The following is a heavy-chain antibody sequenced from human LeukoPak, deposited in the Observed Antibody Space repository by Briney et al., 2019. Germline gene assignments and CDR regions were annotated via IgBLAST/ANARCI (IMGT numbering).Heavy chain of an antibody. CDR3: EWHKVGVTEFDD. CDR1: GYTFTGYY. V-gene: IGHV1-2*06. CDR2: INPNSGGT. Sequence: ASVKVSCKASGYTFTGYYIHWVRQAPGQGLEWMGRINPNSGGTNYEQKFEGRVTMTRDTSISTAYMELSRLRSDDTAVYYCEWHKVGVTEFDDWGQGTLVTVSS. D-gene: IGHD1-26*01. J-gene: IGHJ4*02.